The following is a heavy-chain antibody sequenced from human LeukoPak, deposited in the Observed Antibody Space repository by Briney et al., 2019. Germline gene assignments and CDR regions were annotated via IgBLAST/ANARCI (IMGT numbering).Heavy chain of an antibody. CDR3: ARGDPREVRYFDWLFDY. D-gene: IGHD3-9*01. CDR1: GGSISSGGYY. V-gene: IGHV4-31*03. CDR2: IYYSGST. Sequence: SETLSLTCTVSGGSISSGGYYWSWIRQHPGKGLEWTGYIYYSGSTYYNPSLKSRVTISVDTSKNQFSLKLSSVTAADTAVYYCARGDPREVRYFDWLFDYWGQGTLVTVSS. J-gene: IGHJ4*02.